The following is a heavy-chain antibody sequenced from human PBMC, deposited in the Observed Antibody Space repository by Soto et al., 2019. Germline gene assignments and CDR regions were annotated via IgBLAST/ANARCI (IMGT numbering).Heavy chain of an antibody. Sequence: SGPTLVNPTQTLTLTCTFSGFSLSTSGMCVSWIRQPPGKALEWLALIDWDDDKYYSTSLKTRLTISKDTSKNQVVLTMTNMDPVDTATYYCARDYSGYAQYYYYYYGMDVWGQGTTVTVSS. J-gene: IGHJ6*02. D-gene: IGHD5-12*01. CDR2: IDWDDDK. CDR3: ARDYSGYAQYYYYYYGMDV. V-gene: IGHV2-70*01. CDR1: GFSLSTSGMC.